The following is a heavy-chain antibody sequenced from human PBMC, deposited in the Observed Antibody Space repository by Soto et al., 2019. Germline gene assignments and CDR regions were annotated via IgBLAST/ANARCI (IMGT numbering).Heavy chain of an antibody. V-gene: IGHV1-24*01. Sequence: ASVKVSCKVSGYTLTELSIHWVRQAPGKGLEWMGGFDPEDGETIYAQKFQGRVTMTEDTSTDTAYMGLNSLRSEDTAVYYCATNQLPSDDLFDPWGQGTLVTVSS. J-gene: IGHJ5*02. CDR2: FDPEDGET. CDR3: ATNQLPSDDLFDP. D-gene: IGHD2-2*01. CDR1: GYTLTELS.